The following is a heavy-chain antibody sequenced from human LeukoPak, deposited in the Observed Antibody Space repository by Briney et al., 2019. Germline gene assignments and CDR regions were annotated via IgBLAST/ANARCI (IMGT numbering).Heavy chain of an antibody. J-gene: IGHJ4*02. Sequence: SETLSLTCAVYGGSFSGYYWSWIRRPPGKGLEWIGEINHSGSTNYNPSLKSRVTISVDTSKNQFSLKLSSVTAADTAVYYCARGSRRPKFDYWGQGTLVTVSS. CDR1: GGSFSGYY. D-gene: IGHD6-13*01. CDR2: INHSGST. V-gene: IGHV4-34*01. CDR3: ARGSRRPKFDY.